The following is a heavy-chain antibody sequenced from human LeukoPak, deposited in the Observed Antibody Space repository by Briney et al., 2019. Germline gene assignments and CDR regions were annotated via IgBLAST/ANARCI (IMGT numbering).Heavy chain of an antibody. J-gene: IGHJ4*02. CDR1: AGSISNYY. CDR2: IYTSGST. V-gene: IGHV4-4*07. Sequence: SETLSLTCTVSAGSISNYYWSWIRQPAGKGLEWIGRIYTSGSTNYNPSLKSRVTMSVDTSKNQFSLKLSSVTAADTAVYYCASTDGSYDGVYYFDYWGQGTLVTVSS. CDR3: ASTDGSYDGVYYFDY. D-gene: IGHD1-26*01.